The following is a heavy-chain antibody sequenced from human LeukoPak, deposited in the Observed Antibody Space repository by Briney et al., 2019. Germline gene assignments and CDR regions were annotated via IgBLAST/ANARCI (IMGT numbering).Heavy chain of an antibody. CDR1: GYTFTTYA. D-gene: IGHD6-19*01. V-gene: IGHV7-4-1*02. Sequence: ASVKVSCKASGYTFTTYAMNWVRQAPGQGLEWMGWINTNTGNPTYAQGFTGRFVFSLDTSVSTAYLQINSLKTEDTAVYYCARDSALAVQKFDSWGQGTLVTVSS. CDR2: INTNTGNP. CDR3: ARDSALAVQKFDS. J-gene: IGHJ4*02.